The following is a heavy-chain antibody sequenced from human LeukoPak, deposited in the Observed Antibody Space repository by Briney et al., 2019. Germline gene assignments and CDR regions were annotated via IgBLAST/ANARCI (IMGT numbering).Heavy chain of an antibody. CDR1: GFSVSNNY. CDR2: IYSGGNT. V-gene: IGHV3-53*01. D-gene: IGHD2-2*01. Sequence: GGSLRLSCAASGFSVSNNYMSWVRQAPGKGLEWVSVIYSGGNTYYADSVRGRFTISRDNSRNTVYLYMNSLRADDTAVYYCAKPRGGYGDCSSTICYLYWDYWGQGTLVTVSS. J-gene: IGHJ4*02. CDR3: AKPRGGYGDCSSTICYLYWDY.